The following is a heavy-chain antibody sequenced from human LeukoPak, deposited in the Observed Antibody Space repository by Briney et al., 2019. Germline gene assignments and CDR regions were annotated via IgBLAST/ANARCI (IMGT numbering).Heavy chain of an antibody. CDR1: GGSISSSNW. D-gene: IGHD2-2*02. CDR2: IYHSGST. CDR3: ARESGCSSTSCYKEVDY. V-gene: IGHV4-4*02. Sequence: PSGTLSLTCAVSGGSISSSNWWSWIRQPPGKGLEWIGEIYHSGSTNYNPSLKSRVTISVDESKNQFSLKLSSVTAADTAVYYCARESGCSSTSCYKEVDYWGQGTLVTVSS. J-gene: IGHJ4*02.